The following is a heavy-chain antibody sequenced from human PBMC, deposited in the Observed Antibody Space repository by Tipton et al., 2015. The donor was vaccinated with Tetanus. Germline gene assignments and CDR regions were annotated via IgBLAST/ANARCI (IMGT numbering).Heavy chain of an antibody. CDR3: TKHGDTSRNYYFDY. D-gene: IGHD6-13*01. J-gene: IGHJ4*02. CDR1: GGSISSIS. CDR2: IFYSGST. V-gene: IGHV4-39*01. Sequence: GLVKPSETLSVTCTVSGGSISSISWIRQPPGKGLEWIGNIFYSGSTSYNPSLKSRVTLSVDTPRNQFPLKLTSVTAADTAIYYCTKHGDTSRNYYFDYWGQGALVTVSS.